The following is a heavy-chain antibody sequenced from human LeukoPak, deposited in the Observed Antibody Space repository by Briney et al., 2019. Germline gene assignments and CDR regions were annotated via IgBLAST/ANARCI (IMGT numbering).Heavy chain of an antibody. Sequence: PSETLSLTCTVSGGSISSYYWSWIRQPPGKGLEWIGYIYYSGSTNYNPSLKSRVTISVDTSKNQFSLKLSSVTAADTAVYYCARHHGIKHSSGFFDYWGQGTLVTVSS. CDR3: ARHHGIKHSSGFFDY. V-gene: IGHV4-59*08. CDR1: GGSISSYY. J-gene: IGHJ4*02. CDR2: IYYSGST. D-gene: IGHD3-22*01.